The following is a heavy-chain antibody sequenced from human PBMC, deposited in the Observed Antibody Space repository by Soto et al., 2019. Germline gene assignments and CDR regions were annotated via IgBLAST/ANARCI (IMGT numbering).Heavy chain of an antibody. CDR1: GFTFSNSA. J-gene: IGHJ4*02. Sequence: QVQLVESGGGVVQPGGSLRLSCAASGFTFSNSAMHWVRQAPGKGLEWVSYISFDGNNIYYPDSVRGRFTISRDNYKNTLSLQLNSLRAEDTAVYYCAKGCPVDGHCFFFDYWGQGVLVSVSS. CDR3: AKGCPVDGHCFFFDY. D-gene: IGHD2-21*02. V-gene: IGHV3-30*04. CDR2: ISFDGNNI.